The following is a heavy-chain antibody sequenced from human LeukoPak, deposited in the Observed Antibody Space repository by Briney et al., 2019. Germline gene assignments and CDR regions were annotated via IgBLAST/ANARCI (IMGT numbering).Heavy chain of an antibody. V-gene: IGHV3-74*01. J-gene: IGHJ5*02. Sequence: PGGSLRLSCEASGFTFSAYAMTWVRQAPGKGLVWVSRINSEGSSTAYAAFVKGRFTISRDNAKNTLFLQMNSLRVEDTAVYHCVRGNDHWGQGTLVTVSS. CDR1: GFTFSAYA. CDR2: INSEGSST. CDR3: VRGNDH.